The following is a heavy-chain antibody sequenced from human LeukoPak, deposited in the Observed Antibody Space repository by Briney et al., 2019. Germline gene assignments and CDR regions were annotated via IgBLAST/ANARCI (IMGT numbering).Heavy chain of an antibody. Sequence: GGSLRLSCAASGFTFSDYYMSWIRQAPGKGLEWVSGISGGAVSTNYADSVKGRFTISRDNSKNTLYLQMNSLRVEDTAVYYCAKSGRYCSGGSCYQEASLDYWGQGILVTVSS. CDR2: ISGGAVST. D-gene: IGHD2-15*01. J-gene: IGHJ4*02. CDR1: GFTFSDYY. V-gene: IGHV3-23*01. CDR3: AKSGRYCSGGSCYQEASLDY.